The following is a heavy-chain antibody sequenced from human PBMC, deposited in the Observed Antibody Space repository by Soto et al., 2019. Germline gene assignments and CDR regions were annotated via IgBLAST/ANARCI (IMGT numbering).Heavy chain of an antibody. Sequence: QVQLVQSGAEVKKPGASVKVSCKASGYTFTRYDINWVRQATGQGPEWMGWMNPKSGDTGYAQRFQGRVTMTRDTSISTAYMELSSLRSEGTAVYYCCFCGGGGRNSRYYGMDVWGQGTTVTVSS. V-gene: IGHV1-8*01. J-gene: IGHJ6*02. CDR2: MNPKSGDT. CDR1: GYTFTRYD. CDR3: CFCGGGGRNSRYYGMDV. D-gene: IGHD2-21*01.